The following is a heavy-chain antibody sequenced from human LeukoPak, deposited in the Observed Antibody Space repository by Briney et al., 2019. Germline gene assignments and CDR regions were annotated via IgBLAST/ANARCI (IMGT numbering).Heavy chain of an antibody. D-gene: IGHD2-2*01. J-gene: IGHJ4*02. CDR2: INHSGST. V-gene: IGHV4-34*01. Sequence: PSETLSLTCAVYGGSFSGYYWSWIRQPPGKGLEWIGEINHSGSTNYNPSLKSRVTISVDTSKNQFSLKLSSVTAADTAVYYCARVMYQPDYWGQGTRVTVSS. CDR1: GGSFSGYY. CDR3: ARVMYQPDY.